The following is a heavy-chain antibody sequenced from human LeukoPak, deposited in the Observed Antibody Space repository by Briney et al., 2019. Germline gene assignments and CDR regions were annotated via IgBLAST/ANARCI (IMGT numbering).Heavy chain of an antibody. J-gene: IGHJ6*03. CDR1: GFTFSSYS. V-gene: IGHV3-21*01. CDR2: ISSSSSYI. CDR3: ARFAAGGSYYYYMDV. D-gene: IGHD6-25*01. Sequence: GGSLRLSCAASGFTFSSYSMNWVRQAPGKGLEWVSSISSSSSYICYADSVKGRFTISRDNAKNSLYLQMNSLRADDTAVYYCARFAAGGSYYYYMDVWGKGTTVTVSS.